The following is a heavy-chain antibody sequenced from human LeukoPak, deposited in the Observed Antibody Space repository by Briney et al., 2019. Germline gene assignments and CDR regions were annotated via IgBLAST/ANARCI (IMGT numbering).Heavy chain of an antibody. Sequence: PGGSLRLSCAASGFTFSSYSMNWVRQAPGKGLEWVSSISSSSSYIYYADSVKGRFTISRDNAKNSLYLQMNSLRAEDTAVYYCARVDFWSGYYTYHYYYYMDVWGKGTTVTVSS. CDR3: ARVDFWSGYYTYHYYYYMDV. CDR1: GFTFSSYS. CDR2: ISSSSSYI. D-gene: IGHD3-3*01. J-gene: IGHJ6*03. V-gene: IGHV3-21*01.